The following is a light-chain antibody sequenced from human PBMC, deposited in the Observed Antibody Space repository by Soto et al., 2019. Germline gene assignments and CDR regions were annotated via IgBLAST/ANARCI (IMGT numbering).Light chain of an antibody. CDR3: LQHNSYPLT. CDR1: QGIRND. V-gene: IGKV1-17*01. CDR2: VAT. J-gene: IGKJ4*01. Sequence: DIPMTQSPSSLSASVGDRVTITCRASQGIRNDLAWFQQKPGKAPKRLIYVATSLQSGVPSRFSGSGSGTDFTLTISSLQTEDFATYYCLQHNSYPLTFGGGTKVEIK.